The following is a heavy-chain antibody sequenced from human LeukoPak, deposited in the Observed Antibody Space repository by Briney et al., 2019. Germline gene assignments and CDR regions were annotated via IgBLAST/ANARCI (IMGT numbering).Heavy chain of an antibody. CDR2: IYHSGST. CDR3: ARAIEVGAMTPFDY. CDR1: GYSISSDYY. V-gene: IGHV4-38-2*02. Sequence: TSETLSLTCTVSGYSISSDYYWGWIRQPPGKGLEWIGSIYHSGSTYYNPSLKSRVTISVDTSKNQFSLKLSSVTAADTAVYYCARAIEVGAMTPFDYWGQGTLVTVSS. D-gene: IGHD1-26*01. J-gene: IGHJ4*02.